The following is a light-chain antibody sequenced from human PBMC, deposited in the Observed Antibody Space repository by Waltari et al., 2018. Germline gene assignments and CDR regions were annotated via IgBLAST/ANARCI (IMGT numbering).Light chain of an antibody. V-gene: IGKV1-12*01. CDR2: DAS. Sequence: DIQMPQSPSSVSASVGDRVTLTCRASQGISSRLAWYQQKPGKAPKLLIYDASSLHSGVPSRFSGSGSGTEFTLTISSLQPEGFATYYCQQVDSFPRTFGQGTKVEVK. CDR1: QGISSR. J-gene: IGKJ1*01. CDR3: QQVDSFPRT.